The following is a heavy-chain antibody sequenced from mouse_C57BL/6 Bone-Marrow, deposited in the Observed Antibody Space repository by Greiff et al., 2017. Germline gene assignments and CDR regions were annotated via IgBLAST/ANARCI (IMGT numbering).Heavy chain of an antibody. J-gene: IGHJ2*01. V-gene: IGHV2-2*01. D-gene: IGHD1-1*01. CDR3: ARNIYYYGSSLDY. CDR2: ICSGGST. CDR1: GFSLTSYG. Sequence: VQVVESGPGLVQPSQSLSITCTVSGFSLTSYGVHWVRQSPGKGLEWLGVICSGGSTDYNAAFISRLSISKDNSKSQVFFKMNSLQADDTAIYYCARNIYYYGSSLDYWGQGTTLTVSS.